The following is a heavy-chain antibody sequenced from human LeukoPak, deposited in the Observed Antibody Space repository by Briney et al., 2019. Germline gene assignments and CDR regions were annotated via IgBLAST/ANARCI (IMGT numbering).Heavy chain of an antibody. J-gene: IGHJ4*02. Sequence: GASVKVSCKGSDYTFTSYGISWVRQAPGQGLEWMGWISAYNGNTNYAQKFQGRVTMSTDTSTSTAYMELSRLRSDDTAVYYCARERRIVVVPAATPRFDYWGQGTLVTVSS. CDR3: ARERRIVVVPAATPRFDY. V-gene: IGHV1-18*01. D-gene: IGHD2-2*01. CDR2: ISAYNGNT. CDR1: DYTFTSYG.